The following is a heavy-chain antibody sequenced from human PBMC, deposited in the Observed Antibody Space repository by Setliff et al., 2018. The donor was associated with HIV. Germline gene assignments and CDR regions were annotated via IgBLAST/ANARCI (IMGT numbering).Heavy chain of an antibody. CDR2: ISSSGNTR. J-gene: IGHJ5*02. Sequence: PGGSLRLSCVASRFTFNAYRMNWVRQAPGKGLEWVSSISSSGNTRYYADSVKGRFTISRDNAKNSLYLQMNSLGAEDTAVYYCAKSYFDRSGYLGSWGQGTLVTVSS. CDR1: RFTFNAYR. CDR3: AKSYFDRSGYLGS. V-gene: IGHV3-48*01. D-gene: IGHD3-22*01.